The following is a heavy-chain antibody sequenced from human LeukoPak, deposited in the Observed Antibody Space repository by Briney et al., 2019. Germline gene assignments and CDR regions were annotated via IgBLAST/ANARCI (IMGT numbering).Heavy chain of an antibody. CDR2: IYYSGST. J-gene: IGHJ5*02. V-gene: IGHV4-59*11. CDR3: ASCGSGYYWGWFDP. Sequence: SETLSLTCTVSGGSISSHYWSWIRQPPGKGLECIGYIYYSGSTNYNPSLKSRVTISVDTSKNQFSLKLSSVTAADTAVYYCASCGSGYYWGWFDPWGQGTLVTVSS. CDR1: GGSISSHY. D-gene: IGHD3-22*01.